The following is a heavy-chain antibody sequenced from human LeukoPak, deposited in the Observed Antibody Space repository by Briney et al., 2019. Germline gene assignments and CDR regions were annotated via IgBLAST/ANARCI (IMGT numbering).Heavy chain of an antibody. V-gene: IGHV3-48*03. CDR2: ISSRGGTI. Sequence: PTGGSLRLSCAASGFTFNIYETNWVRQAPGKGLEWVSYISSRGGTIYYADSVKGRFTISRDNAKNSLYLQMNSLRAEDTAVYYCARVNGYHFDYWGQGTLVTVSS. CDR1: GFTFNIYE. J-gene: IGHJ4*02. D-gene: IGHD5-24*01. CDR3: ARVNGYHFDY.